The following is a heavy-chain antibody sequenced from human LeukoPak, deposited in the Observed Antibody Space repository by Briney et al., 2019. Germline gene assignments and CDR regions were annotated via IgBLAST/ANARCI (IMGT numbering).Heavy chain of an antibody. CDR1: GGSISSGSYY. V-gene: IGHV4-61*02. J-gene: IGHJ4*02. Sequence: PSETLSLTCTVSGGSISSGSYYWSWIRQPAGKGLEWIGRIYTSGSTNYNPSLKSRVTISVDTSKNQFSLKLSSVTAADTAVYYCARDLAGYYFDYWGQGTLVTVSP. CDR3: ARDLAGYYFDY. CDR2: IYTSGST. D-gene: IGHD6-25*01.